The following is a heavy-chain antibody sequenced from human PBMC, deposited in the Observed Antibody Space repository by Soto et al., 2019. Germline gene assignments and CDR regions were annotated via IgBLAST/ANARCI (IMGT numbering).Heavy chain of an antibody. Sequence: VNLLSKVSGYTVTELTIHWVRHAPRKEIEWMGGFDPEDGETIYAQKFQGRVTMTEDTSTDTAYMELSSLRSEDTAVYYCATVTTIFGLVICTYYFDYWGQRTMVTVSS. CDR1: GYTVTELT. CDR2: FDPEDGET. J-gene: IGHJ4*02. CDR3: ATVTTIFGLVICTYYFDY. D-gene: IGHD3-3*01. V-gene: IGHV1-24*01.